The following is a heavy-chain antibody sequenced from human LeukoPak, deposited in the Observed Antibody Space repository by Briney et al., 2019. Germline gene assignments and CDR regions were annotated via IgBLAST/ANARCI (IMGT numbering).Heavy chain of an antibody. CDR3: AKDIAAAGFDAFDI. J-gene: IGHJ3*02. CDR1: GFTFDDFG. Sequence: GRSLRLSCAASGFTFDDFGMHWVRQAPGKGLEWVSGISWNSGSIGYADSVKGRFTISRDNAKNSLYLQMNSLRAEDTALYYCAKDIAAAGFDAFDIWGQGTMVTVSS. CDR2: ISWNSGSI. D-gene: IGHD6-13*01. V-gene: IGHV3-9*01.